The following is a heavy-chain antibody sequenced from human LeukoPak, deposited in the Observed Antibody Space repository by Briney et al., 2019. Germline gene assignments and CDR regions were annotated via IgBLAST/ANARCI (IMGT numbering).Heavy chain of an antibody. D-gene: IGHD3-22*01. V-gene: IGHV3-7*01. CDR3: ARYFNSNGYSSLRGDY. J-gene: IGHJ4*02. Sequence: GGSLRLSCVASGFTFSTYWMTWVRQAPGTGLEGLASLMQDGSQKYYVDSVKGRFTISRDNAKNSLYLQMDSLRVEDTAVYYCARYFNSNGYSSLRGDYWGQGTLVTVSS. CDR2: LMQDGSQK. CDR1: GFTFSTYW.